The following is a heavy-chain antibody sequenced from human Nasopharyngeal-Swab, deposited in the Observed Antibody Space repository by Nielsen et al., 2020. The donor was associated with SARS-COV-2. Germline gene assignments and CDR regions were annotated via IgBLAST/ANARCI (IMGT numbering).Heavy chain of an antibody. V-gene: IGHV5-10-1*01. CDR2: IDPSDSYT. CDR1: GYSFTGYW. Sequence: KVSCKGSGYSFTGYWISWVRQMPGKGLEWMGRIDPSDSYTNYSPSFQGHVTISADKSISTAYLQWSSLKASDTAMYYCARVKDTAMVKFLDYWGQGTLVTVSS. J-gene: IGHJ4*02. CDR3: ARVKDTAMVKFLDY. D-gene: IGHD5-18*01.